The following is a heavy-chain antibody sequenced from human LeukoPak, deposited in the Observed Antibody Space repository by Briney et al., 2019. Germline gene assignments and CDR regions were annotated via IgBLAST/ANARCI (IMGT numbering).Heavy chain of an antibody. D-gene: IGHD3-22*01. CDR1: GGSITGRSYY. CDR2: MYYSGST. Sequence: SETLSLTRSGCGGSITGRSYYWGWIREPPGKALEGVGSMYYSGSTYYNPSLKSRVTLSVDTSKNQSSLKLSSVTAADTAVYYGARHYYDSTGYYYFDYWGQGTLVTVSS. J-gene: IGHJ4*02. V-gene: IGHV4-39*01. CDR3: ARHYYDSTGYYYFDY.